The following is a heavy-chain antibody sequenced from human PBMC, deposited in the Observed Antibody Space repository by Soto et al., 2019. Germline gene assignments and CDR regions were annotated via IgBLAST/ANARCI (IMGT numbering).Heavy chain of an antibody. D-gene: IGHD2-15*01. CDR1: GYTLITYG. Sequence: QVQLVQSGAEVKKPGASVKVSCKVSGYTLITYGISWVRQAPGQGLEWMGWINTYNGATNYAQNLQGRVTMTTDTSTNTAYMELRSLRSADTAMYYCARYCSGGSCHKGVPDYWGQGTLVTVSS. J-gene: IGHJ4*02. CDR3: ARYCSGGSCHKGVPDY. V-gene: IGHV1-18*01. CDR2: INTYNGAT.